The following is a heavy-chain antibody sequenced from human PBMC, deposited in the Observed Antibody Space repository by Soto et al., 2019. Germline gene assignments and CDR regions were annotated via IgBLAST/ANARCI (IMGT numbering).Heavy chain of an antibody. CDR2: ISAYNGDT. CDR1: GYTFTSYG. V-gene: IGHV1-18*04. D-gene: IGHD2-21*01. J-gene: IGHJ4*02. CDR3: AGDQRPLSAGGRVFDD. Sequence: QVQLVQSGAEVKKPGASVKVSCKASGYTFTSYGISWVRQAPGQGLEWMGWISAYNGDTKYAQKLQGRVIMTTDTSTSTDFLEVRSLRSDDTAVYCRAGDQRPLSAGGRVFDDWGRGTLVSVSS.